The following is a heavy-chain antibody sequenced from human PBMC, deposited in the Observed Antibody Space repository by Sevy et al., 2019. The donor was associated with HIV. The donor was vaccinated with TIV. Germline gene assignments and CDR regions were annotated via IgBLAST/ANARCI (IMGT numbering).Heavy chain of an antibody. CDR2: ISYDGSDK. Sequence: GGSLRLSCAASGFNFNNYGMHWVRQAPGKGLEWVAVISYDGSDKYYADSVKGQSTISRDNSKNTLYLQVHSPRAEDTAVYYCAKAVPTILGVTRYYYGMDVWGQGTTVTVSS. J-gene: IGHJ6*02. D-gene: IGHD3-3*01. CDR3: AKAVPTILGVTRYYYGMDV. CDR1: GFNFNNYG. V-gene: IGHV3-30*18.